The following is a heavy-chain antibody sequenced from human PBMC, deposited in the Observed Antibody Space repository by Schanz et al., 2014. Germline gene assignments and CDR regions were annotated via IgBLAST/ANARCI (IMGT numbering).Heavy chain of an antibody. CDR3: ASDYNYFETEAP. Sequence: EVQLVESGGGLVKPGESLRLSCAASGFIFSAYTMNWVRQAPGKGLEWVSSISSSSMYIYQADSMRGRFTISRDNANNSLFLRMNSLRAEDTAVYYCASDYNYFETEAPWGQGTLVTVSS. CDR2: ISSSSMYI. D-gene: IGHD3-16*01. CDR1: GFIFSAYT. J-gene: IGHJ5*02. V-gene: IGHV3-21*06.